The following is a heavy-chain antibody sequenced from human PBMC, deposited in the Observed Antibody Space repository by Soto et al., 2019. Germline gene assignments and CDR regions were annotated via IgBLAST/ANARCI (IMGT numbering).Heavy chain of an antibody. V-gene: IGHV3-21*06. CDR3: AKDLPYYDILTDYHNYDYYGMDS. Sequence: EVQLVESGGGLVKPGGSLRLSCAASGFTFSSYSMNWVRQAPGKGLEWVSSISSRSSYIYYADSVKGRFTISRDNAKNSLYLKMNCLIAEGMAVYYCAKDLPYYDILTDYHNYDYYGMDSCGQGTTVTVS. CDR2: ISSRSSYI. D-gene: IGHD3-9*01. J-gene: IGHJ6*02. CDR1: GFTFSSYS.